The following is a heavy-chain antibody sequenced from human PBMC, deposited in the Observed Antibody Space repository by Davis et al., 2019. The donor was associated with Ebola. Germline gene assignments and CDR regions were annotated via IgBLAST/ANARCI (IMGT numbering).Heavy chain of an antibody. V-gene: IGHV3-7*03. CDR1: GFTFSSYW. D-gene: IGHD6-19*01. J-gene: IGHJ4*02. CDR2: IKHDGSEK. Sequence: PGGSLRLSCAGSGFTFSSYWMSWVRQAPGKGLEWVANIKHDGSEKYYVDSAKGRFTISRDNAKNSLYLQMNSLRAEDTAVYYCAKDANRRIAVAGREFDYWGQGTLVTVSS. CDR3: AKDANRRIAVAGREFDY.